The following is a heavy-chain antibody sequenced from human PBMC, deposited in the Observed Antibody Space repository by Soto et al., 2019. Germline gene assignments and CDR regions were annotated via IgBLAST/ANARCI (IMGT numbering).Heavy chain of an antibody. CDR1: GGSISSGDYY. V-gene: IGHV4-30-4*01. J-gene: IGHJ3*02. CDR2: IYYSGST. CDR3: ATYRKFFQI. Sequence: SETLSLTCTVSGGSISSGDYYWSWIRQPPGKGLEWIGYIYYSGSTYYNSSLKSRVTISVDRSKNHFFLNLTSVTAADAAVYYCATYRKFFQIWGQGTKVTVSS.